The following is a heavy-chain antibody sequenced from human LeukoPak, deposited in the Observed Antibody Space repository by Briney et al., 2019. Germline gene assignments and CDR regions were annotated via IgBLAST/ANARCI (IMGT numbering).Heavy chain of an antibody. Sequence: PGGSLRLSCAASGFTFGSYGMHWVRQAPGKGLEWVAFISYDGNTKYYSGSAKGRFTISRDNSKNTLYLQMNSPRPEDTAVYYCANGDPGPADHPMNDYYYSLDVWGQGTTVIVSS. V-gene: IGHV3-30*18. J-gene: IGHJ6*02. D-gene: IGHD2-2*01. CDR2: ISYDGNTK. CDR3: ANGDPGPADHPMNDYYYSLDV. CDR1: GFTFGSYG.